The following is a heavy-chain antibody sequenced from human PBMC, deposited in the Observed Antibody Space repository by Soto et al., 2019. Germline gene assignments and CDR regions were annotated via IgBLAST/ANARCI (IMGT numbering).Heavy chain of an antibody. D-gene: IGHD6-13*01. J-gene: IGHJ6*02. CDR3: ARSFSSTWYYYGMDV. CDR1: GGSISSYY. Sequence: QVHLQESGPGRVKPSETLSLTCTVSGGSISSYYWTWIRQPPGKGLEWIGYMYYSGSTTYNPSLKSRVTISVDTSKNLFSLKLSSVTAADTAVYYCARSFSSTWYYYGMDVWGQGTTVTVSS. V-gene: IGHV4-59*01. CDR2: MYYSGST.